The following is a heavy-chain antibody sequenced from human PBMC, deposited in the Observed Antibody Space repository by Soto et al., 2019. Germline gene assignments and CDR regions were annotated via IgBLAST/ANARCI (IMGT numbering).Heavy chain of an antibody. CDR2: IYPGDSDT. V-gene: IGHV5-51*01. Sequence: GESLKISCKGSGYSFTSYWIGWVRQMPGKGLEWMGIIYPGDSDTRYSPSFQGQVTISADKSISTAYLQWSSLKASDTAMYYCARQSPTEQWLAPYGMDVWGQGTTVTVSS. CDR1: GYSFTSYW. D-gene: IGHD6-19*01. CDR3: ARQSPTEQWLAPYGMDV. J-gene: IGHJ6*02.